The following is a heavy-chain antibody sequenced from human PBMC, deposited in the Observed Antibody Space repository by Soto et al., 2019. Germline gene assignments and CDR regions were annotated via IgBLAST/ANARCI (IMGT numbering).Heavy chain of an antibody. CDR3: ATLPRTVERTPAAIWSFDS. Sequence: ASVKVSCKVSGYSLSDLSIHWVRQAPGKGLEWMGGLDAEDGETIYAQKLQGRGTMTEDTSTDTAYMELSSLTSEDTAMYYCATLPRTVERTPAAIWSFDSWGQGTLVTVSS. V-gene: IGHV1-24*01. CDR2: LDAEDGET. CDR1: GYSLSDLS. D-gene: IGHD2-2*01. J-gene: IGHJ4*02.